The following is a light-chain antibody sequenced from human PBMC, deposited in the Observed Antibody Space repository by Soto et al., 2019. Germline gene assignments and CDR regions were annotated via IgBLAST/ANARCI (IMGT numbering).Light chain of an antibody. CDR3: CSYAGSTPYV. V-gene: IGLV2-23*02. J-gene: IGLJ1*01. CDR1: SSVVGSYNL. Sequence: QSVLTQPASVSGSPGQSLTISCTGTSSVVGSYNLVSWYQQHPGKAPKLMIYEVSKRPSEVSNRFSGSKSGNTASLTISGLQAEDEADYYCCSYAGSTPYVFGTGTKVTVL. CDR2: EVS.